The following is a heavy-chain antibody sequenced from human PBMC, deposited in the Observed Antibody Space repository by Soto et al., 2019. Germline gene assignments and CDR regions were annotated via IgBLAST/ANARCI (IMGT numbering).Heavy chain of an antibody. V-gene: IGHV1-8*01. CDR1: GYSFTTYD. D-gene: IGHD2-2*01. CDR2: MNPNSGNT. Sequence: ASVKASCKVSGYSFTTYDINWVRQATGQGLEWMGWMNPNSGNTGYAQKFQGRVTMTRSTSISTAYMELNSLRSEDTAVYYCARGLYCITSSCSRPYYNFGMDVWGQGTTVTVSS. CDR3: ARGLYCITSSCSRPYYNFGMDV. J-gene: IGHJ6*02.